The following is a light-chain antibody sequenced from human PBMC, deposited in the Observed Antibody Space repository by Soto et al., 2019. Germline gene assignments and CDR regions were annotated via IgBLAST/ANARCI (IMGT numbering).Light chain of an antibody. Sequence: QSALTQPASVSGSPGQSITISCTGTSSDVGGYNYVSWYQQHPGKAPKLMIYEVSNRPSGVSNRFSGSKAGNTASLTISGLQAEDEAYYYCSSYTSSSTLRVYGGGP. CDR1: SSDVGGYNY. J-gene: IGLJ3*02. CDR3: SSYTSSSTLRV. CDR2: EVS. V-gene: IGLV2-14*01.